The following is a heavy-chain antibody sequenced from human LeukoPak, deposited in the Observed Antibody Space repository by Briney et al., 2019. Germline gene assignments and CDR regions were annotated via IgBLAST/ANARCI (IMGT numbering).Heavy chain of an antibody. D-gene: IGHD5/OR15-5a*01. V-gene: IGHV3-23*01. CDR2: IKCSGGGS. CDR3: GREPNGVYVGPFEF. CDR1: RFTFSEYA. Sequence: GGSLRLSCEASRFTFSEYAMTWVRQAPGKGLEWVSFIKCSGGGSSYADFVKGRFTMTRDNSKSTIYLQMNSLRAGDTAVYCCGREPNGVYVGPFEFWGRGTLVTVSS. J-gene: IGHJ3*01.